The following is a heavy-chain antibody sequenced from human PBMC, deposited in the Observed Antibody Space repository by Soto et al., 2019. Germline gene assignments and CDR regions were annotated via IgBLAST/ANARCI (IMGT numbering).Heavy chain of an antibody. J-gene: IGHJ4*02. CDR1: GGSFSGYY. Sequence: PSETLSLTCAVYGGSFSGYYWSWIRQPPGKGLEWIGEINHSGSTNYNPSLKSRVTISVDTSKNQFSLKLSSVTAADTAVYYCARGFPLASSVYPLEYWGQGTLVTVSS. CDR3: ARGFPLASSVYPLEY. D-gene: IGHD3-22*01. CDR2: INHSGST. V-gene: IGHV4-34*01.